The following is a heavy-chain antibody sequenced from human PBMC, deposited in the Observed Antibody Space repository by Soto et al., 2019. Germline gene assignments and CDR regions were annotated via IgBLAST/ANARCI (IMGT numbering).Heavy chain of an antibody. D-gene: IGHD6-19*01. V-gene: IGHV6-1*01. J-gene: IGHJ6*02. Sequence: SQTLSLTCAISGDSVSRNSAAWNWIRQSPSRGLEWLGRTYYRSKWYNDYAVSVKSRITINPDTSKNQFSLQLNSVTPEDTAVYYCARGMYXSSGWSRTTDYYYGMDVWGRGTTVTVSS. CDR1: GDSVSRNSAA. CDR3: ARGMYXSSGWSRTTDYYYGMDV. CDR2: TYYRSKWYN.